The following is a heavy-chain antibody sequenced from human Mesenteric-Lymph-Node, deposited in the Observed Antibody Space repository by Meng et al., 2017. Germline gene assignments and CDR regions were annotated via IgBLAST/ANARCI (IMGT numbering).Heavy chain of an antibody. Sequence: GESLKISCAASGFTFSNYAMSWVRQAPGKGLEWVSSISSSSSYIYYADSVKGRFTISRDNAKNSLYLQMNSLRAEDTAVYYCAREGDTAMVGDAFDIWGQGTMVTVSS. V-gene: IGHV3-21*01. J-gene: IGHJ3*02. CDR1: GFTFSNYA. CDR2: ISSSSSYI. CDR3: AREGDTAMVGDAFDI. D-gene: IGHD5-18*01.